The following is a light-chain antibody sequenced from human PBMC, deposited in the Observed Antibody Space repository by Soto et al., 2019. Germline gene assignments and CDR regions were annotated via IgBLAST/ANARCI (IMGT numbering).Light chain of an antibody. CDR2: EVT. CDR1: SSDIGLYNY. J-gene: IGLJ1*01. Sequence: SVLTQPASVSGSPGQSITISCTGTSSDIGLYNYVSWYQHHPDKAPPVIIYEVTYRPSGVSNRFSGSKSGNTASLAISGLQAEDEADYFCSSYTSSSTLYVFGTWTKGTV. CDR3: SSYTSSSTLYV. V-gene: IGLV2-14*01.